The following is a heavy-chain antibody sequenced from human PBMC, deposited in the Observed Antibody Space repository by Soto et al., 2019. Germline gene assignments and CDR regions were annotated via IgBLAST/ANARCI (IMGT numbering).Heavy chain of an antibody. CDR2: VSSSGVTI. D-gene: IGHD3-22*01. CDR1: GFSLSSYS. Sequence: EVQLVESGGGLVQPGRSLRLSCEVSGFSLSSYSMNWVRQAPGKGLEWVSFVSSSGVTIYYADSVKGRFTISRDTANNSLYLQMDSLRDEYTAVYYSARDSRVSSGEDYFYYYGMDVWGQGTTVTVSS. J-gene: IGHJ6*02. V-gene: IGHV3-48*02. CDR3: ARDSRVSSGEDYFYYYGMDV.